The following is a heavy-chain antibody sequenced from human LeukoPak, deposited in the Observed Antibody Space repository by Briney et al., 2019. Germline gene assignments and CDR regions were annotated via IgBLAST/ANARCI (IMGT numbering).Heavy chain of an antibody. CDR3: ARRARGGGEPYYYYMDV. V-gene: IGHV4-39*01. CDR2: IFYSGGA. CDR1: GGSITTSPYS. Sequence: SETLSLTCSVSGGSITTSPYSWGWIRQAPGGGLEWIGNIFYSGGADYNPSLKRRVTISLDTPNNQFSLRLRSVTATDTAVYFCARRARGGGEPYYYYMDVWGEGTTVTVSS. D-gene: IGHD3-10*01. J-gene: IGHJ6*03.